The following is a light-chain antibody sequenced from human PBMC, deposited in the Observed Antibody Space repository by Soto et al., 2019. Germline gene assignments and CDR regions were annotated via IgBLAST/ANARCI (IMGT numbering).Light chain of an antibody. Sequence: DIQMTQSPSSLSASVGDRVSITCRASQAIANFLAWYQHKPGKVPTLLIYAASTLQSGVPSRFSGSASGTDFTLTISSLQPEDFATYYCQKYNSPPRTFGQGTKVEV. CDR3: QKYNSPPRT. CDR1: QAIANF. V-gene: IGKV1-27*01. CDR2: AAS. J-gene: IGKJ1*01.